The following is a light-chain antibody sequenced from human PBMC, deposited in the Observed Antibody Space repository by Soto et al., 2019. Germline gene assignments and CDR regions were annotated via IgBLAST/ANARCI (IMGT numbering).Light chain of an antibody. CDR3: SSYTSSSTTYV. CDR2: EVS. J-gene: IGLJ1*01. CDR1: SSDVGGYNY. Sequence: QSALTQPASVSGSPGQSITISCTGTSSDVGGYNYVSWYQHHPGKAPKLMIYEVSNRPSGVSNRFSGSKSGNTASLTISGLQAEDEADYYCSSYTSSSTTYVFGTGTKVTV. V-gene: IGLV2-14*01.